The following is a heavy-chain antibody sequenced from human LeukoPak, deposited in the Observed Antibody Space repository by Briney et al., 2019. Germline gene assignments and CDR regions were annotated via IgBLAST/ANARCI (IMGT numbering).Heavy chain of an antibody. CDR3: VSFYETY. D-gene: IGHD2-2*01. V-gene: IGHV3-74*01. J-gene: IGHJ4*02. Sequence: GGSLRLSCAASGKYWMHWVRQAPGKGLVWVSRINSDGSWTSYADSVKGRFTISKDNAKNTVYLQMNNLRAEDTAVYYCVSFYETYWGRGTLVAVSS. CDR2: INSDGSWT. CDR1: GKYW.